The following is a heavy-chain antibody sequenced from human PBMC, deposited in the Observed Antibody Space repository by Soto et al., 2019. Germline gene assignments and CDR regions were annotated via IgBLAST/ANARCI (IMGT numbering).Heavy chain of an antibody. J-gene: IGHJ4*02. V-gene: IGHV4-30-4*01. D-gene: IGHD6-6*01. Sequence: PSETLSLTCTVSGGSISSGDYYWSWIRQPPGKGLEWIGYIYYSGSTYYNPSLKSRVTISVDTSKNQFSLKLSSVTAADTAVYYCARAEKYSSSSPADYWGQGIMVTVSS. CDR1: GGSISSGDYY. CDR3: ARAEKYSSSSPADY. CDR2: IYYSGST.